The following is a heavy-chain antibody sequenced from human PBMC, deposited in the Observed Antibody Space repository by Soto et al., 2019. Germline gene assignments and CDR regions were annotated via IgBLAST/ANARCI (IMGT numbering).Heavy chain of an antibody. Sequence: GGSLRLSGAASGFTFSSYWMSWVRQAPGKGLEWVANIKQDGSEKYYVDSVKGRFTISRDNAKNSLYLQMNSLRAEDTAVYYCARVPEAFLRYYGMDVWGKGTTVTVSS. J-gene: IGHJ6*04. CDR3: ARVPEAFLRYYGMDV. CDR1: GFTFSSYW. D-gene: IGHD3-16*01. CDR2: IKQDGSEK. V-gene: IGHV3-7*01.